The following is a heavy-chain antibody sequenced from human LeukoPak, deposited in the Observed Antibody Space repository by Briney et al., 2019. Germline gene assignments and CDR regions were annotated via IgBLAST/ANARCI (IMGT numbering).Heavy chain of an antibody. D-gene: IGHD6-13*01. CDR3: ARDPYSSSWYLNRFDP. CDR2: INPSGGST. CDR1: GYTFTSYY. J-gene: IGHJ5*02. V-gene: IGHV1-46*01. Sequence: ASVKVSCKASGYTFTSYYMHWVRQAPGQGLEWMGIINPSGGSTSYAQKFQGRVTMTRDTSTSTVYMELSSLRSEDTAVYYCARDPYSSSWYLNRFDPWGQGTLVTVSS.